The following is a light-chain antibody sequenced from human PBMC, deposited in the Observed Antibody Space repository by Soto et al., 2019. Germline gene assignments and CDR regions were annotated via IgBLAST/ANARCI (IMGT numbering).Light chain of an antibody. V-gene: IGLV2-14*03. CDR2: EVT. CDR3: GSYTSSNTLV. CDR1: SSDVGCYNY. Sequence: QSVLTQPASVSGSPGQSITISCTGTSSDVGCYNYVSWYQQHPGKAPKLLIYEVTYRPSGVSNRFSGSKSGNTASLTISGLQAEDEADYFCGSYTSSNTLVFGTGTKVTVL. J-gene: IGLJ1*01.